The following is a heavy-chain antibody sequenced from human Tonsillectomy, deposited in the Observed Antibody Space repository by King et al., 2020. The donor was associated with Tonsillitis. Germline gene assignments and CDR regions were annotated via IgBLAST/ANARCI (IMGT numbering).Heavy chain of an antibody. J-gene: IGHJ6*02. D-gene: IGHD3-9*01. CDR3: ARIPYDILTGYNKVRYYYYGMDV. CDR2: IFSNDEK. V-gene: IGHV2-26*01. CDR1: GFSLSKSTMG. Sequence: VTLKESGPVLVKPTETLTLTCTVSGFSLSKSTMGVSWIRQPPGKALEWLAHIFSNDEKSYSTSLKSRLTISKDTSKSQVVLTMTNMDPVDTATYYCARIPYDILTGYNKVRYYYYGMDVWGQGTTVTVSS.